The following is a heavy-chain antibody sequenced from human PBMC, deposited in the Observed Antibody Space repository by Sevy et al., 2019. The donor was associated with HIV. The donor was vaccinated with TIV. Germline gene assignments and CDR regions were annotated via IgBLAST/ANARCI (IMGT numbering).Heavy chain of an antibody. Sequence: GESLKISCAASGFTFSGSGMHWVRQAPGKGLEWVAFIRSDGSDKWYRASVKGRFTISRDNSKSTLFLQMNSLRSEDTALYYCAQDYCVSSGCYLYWFDPWGQGTLVTVSS. CDR1: GFTFSGSG. D-gene: IGHD3-22*01. CDR3: AQDYCVSSGCYLYWFDP. J-gene: IGHJ5*02. CDR2: IRSDGSDK. V-gene: IGHV3-30*02.